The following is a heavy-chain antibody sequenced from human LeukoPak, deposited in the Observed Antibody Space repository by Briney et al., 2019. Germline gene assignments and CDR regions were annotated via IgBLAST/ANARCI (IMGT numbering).Heavy chain of an antibody. V-gene: IGHV4-59*01. D-gene: IGHD6-6*01. J-gene: IGHJ4*02. CDR2: IYYSGST. Sequence: PSETLSLTCTVSGGSIRSCYWSWIRQPPGKGLEWIGYIYYSGSTNYNPSLKSRVTISVDTSKNQFSLNLSSVTAADTAVYYCATTFYSSSSRYFEYWGQGTLATVSS. CDR3: ATTFYSSSSRYFEY. CDR1: GGSIRSCY.